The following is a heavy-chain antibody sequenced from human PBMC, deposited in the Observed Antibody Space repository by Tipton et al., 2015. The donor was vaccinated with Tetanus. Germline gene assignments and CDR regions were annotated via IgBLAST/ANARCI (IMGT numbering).Heavy chain of an antibody. CDR3: ARGNQVYYYDSSGSSFFDY. D-gene: IGHD3-22*01. CDR2: IYTSWST. Sequence: GLVKPSETLSLTCTVSGGSISSYYWSWIRQPAGKGLEWIGRIYTSWSTNYNPPLKSRVTMSVDTSKNQFSLKLSSVSAADTAVYYCARGNQVYYYDSSGSSFFDYWGQGTLVTVSS. J-gene: IGHJ4*02. V-gene: IGHV4-4*07. CDR1: GGSISSYY.